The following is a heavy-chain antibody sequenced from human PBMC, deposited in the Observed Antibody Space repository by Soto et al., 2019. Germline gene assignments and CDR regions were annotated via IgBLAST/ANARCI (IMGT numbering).Heavy chain of an antibody. J-gene: IGHJ6*04. D-gene: IGHD3-10*01. V-gene: IGHV4-34*01. CDR3: ARTMVGGVSRPREGRDV. CDR1: GGPFSGYY. CDR2: INHSGST. Sequence: PSETLSLTCAVYGGPFSGYYWSWIRQPPGKGLEWIGEINHSGSTNYNPSLKSRFTISVDTSKNQFSLKLISLTAADTAVYYCARTMVGGVSRPREGRDVGGKGTRVTVP.